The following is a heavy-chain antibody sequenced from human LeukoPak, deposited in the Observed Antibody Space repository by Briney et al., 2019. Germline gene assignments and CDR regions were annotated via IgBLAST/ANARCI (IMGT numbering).Heavy chain of an antibody. D-gene: IGHD1-26*01. J-gene: IGHJ4*02. CDR1: GGTFSSYA. CDR3: ARELGWQVGATGYYFDY. V-gene: IGHV1-69*05. CDR2: IIPIFGTA. Sequence: GASVKVSCKASGGTFSSYAISWVRQAPGQGLEWMGGIIPIFGTANYAQKFQGRVTITTDESTSTAYMELSSLRSEDTAVYYCARELGWQVGATGYYFDYWGQGTLVTVSS.